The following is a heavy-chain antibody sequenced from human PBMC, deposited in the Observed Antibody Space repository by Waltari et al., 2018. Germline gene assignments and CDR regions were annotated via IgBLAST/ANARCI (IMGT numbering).Heavy chain of an antibody. CDR1: GGSFSGYY. J-gene: IGHJ4*02. Sequence: QVQLQQWGAGLLKPSETLSLTCAVYGGSFSGYYWSWIRQPPGKGLAWIGEINHSGSTNYNPSLKSRVTISVDTSKNQFSLKLSSVTAADTAVYYCARGYSYGSFDYWGQGTLVTVSS. CDR2: INHSGST. V-gene: IGHV4-34*01. D-gene: IGHD5-18*01. CDR3: ARGYSYGSFDY.